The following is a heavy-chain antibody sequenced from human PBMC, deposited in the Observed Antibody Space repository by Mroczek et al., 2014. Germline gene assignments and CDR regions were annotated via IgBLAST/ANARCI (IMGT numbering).Heavy chain of an antibody. CDR2: IYYSGST. V-gene: IGHV4-39*01. D-gene: IGHD5-18*01. Sequence: QVQLQESGPGLVKPSETLSLTCTVSGGSISSSSYYWGWIRQPPGKGLEWIGSIYYSGSTYYNPSLKSRITISVDTSKNQFSLKLSSVTAADTAVYYCARHAGDTAMVTAGVFDYWGQGTLVTVSS. J-gene: IGHJ4*02. CDR1: GGSISSSSYY. CDR3: ARHAGDTAMVTAGVFDY.